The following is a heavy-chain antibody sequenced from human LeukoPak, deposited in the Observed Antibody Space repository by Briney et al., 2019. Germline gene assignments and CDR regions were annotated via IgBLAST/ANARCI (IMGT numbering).Heavy chain of an antibody. Sequence: SQTLSLTCTVSGGSISSGGYYWSWIRQRPGKGLEWIGYIYYSGSTYYNPSLKSRVTISVDMSKNQFSLNLSSVTAADTAVYYCARASVRGTSYDWGQGTLVTVSS. CDR3: ARASVRGTSYD. CDR2: IYYSGST. V-gene: IGHV4-31*03. J-gene: IGHJ4*02. D-gene: IGHD3-10*01. CDR1: GGSISSGGYY.